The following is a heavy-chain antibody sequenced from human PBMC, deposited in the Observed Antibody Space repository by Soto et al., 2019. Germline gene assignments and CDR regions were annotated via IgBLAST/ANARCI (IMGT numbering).Heavy chain of an antibody. D-gene: IGHD3-22*01. CDR3: AKDAYDYYDSSGYYFGLDV. Sequence: GGSLRLSCAASGFTFSSYAMSWVRQAPGKGLEWVSAISGSGGSTYYADSVKGRFTISRDNSKNTLYLQMNSLRAEDTAVYYCAKDAYDYYDSSGYYFGLDVWGQGTTVTVSS. CDR1: GFTFSSYA. CDR2: ISGSGGST. V-gene: IGHV3-23*01. J-gene: IGHJ6*02.